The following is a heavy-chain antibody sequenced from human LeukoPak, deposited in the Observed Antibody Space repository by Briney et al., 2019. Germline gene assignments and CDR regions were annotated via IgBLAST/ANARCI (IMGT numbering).Heavy chain of an antibody. J-gene: IGHJ4*02. Sequence: GGSLRLSCAASGFTFSSYAMTWVRQAPGKGLEWVSAITGGGDTTYYADSVKGRFTISRDNSKNTLYLQMNNLRAEDTASYYCATDSSGFSYWGQGILVAVSS. D-gene: IGHD3-22*01. V-gene: IGHV3-23*01. CDR3: ATDSSGFSY. CDR2: ITGGGDTT. CDR1: GFTFSSYA.